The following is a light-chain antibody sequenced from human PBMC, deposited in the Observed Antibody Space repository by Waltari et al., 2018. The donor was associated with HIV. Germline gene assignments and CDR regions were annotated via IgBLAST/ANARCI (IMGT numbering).Light chain of an antibody. Sequence: QSALTPPASVSGSPGQSITLPCTGNSSDVGGYHYVSWYQQHTGKAPKLMIYDVSNRPSGASNSFSGAKTGNTASPTISGLQDEDEADYYCSSYTSSSVVFGGGTKLTVL. V-gene: IGLV2-14*03. CDR2: DVS. CDR3: SSYTSSSVV. J-gene: IGLJ2*01. CDR1: SSDVGGYHY.